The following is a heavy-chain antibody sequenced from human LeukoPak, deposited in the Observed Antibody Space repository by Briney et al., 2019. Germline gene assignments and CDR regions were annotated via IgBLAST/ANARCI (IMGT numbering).Heavy chain of an antibody. V-gene: IGHV4-59*08. D-gene: IGHD4-23*01. CDR3: ARLGGQYYYYGLDV. J-gene: IGHJ6*02. CDR1: GGSISSYY. Sequence: SETLSLTCTVSGGSISSYYWSWIRQPPGKGLEWIGYIYYSGSTHYNPSLKSRVTISVDTSKSQFSLKLSSVTAADTAVYYCARLGGQYYYYGLDVWGQGTTVTVSS. CDR2: IYYSGST.